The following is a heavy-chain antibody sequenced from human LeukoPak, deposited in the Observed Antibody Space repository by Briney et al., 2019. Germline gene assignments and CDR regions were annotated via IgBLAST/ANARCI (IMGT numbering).Heavy chain of an antibody. CDR2: ISSSSSYT. CDR3: ARDGRCGGDCYAS. CDR1: GFTFSDYY. D-gene: IGHD2-21*02. V-gene: IGHV3-11*06. J-gene: IGHJ4*02. Sequence: GGSLRLSCAASGFTFSDYYMSWIRQAPGKGLEWVSYISSSSSYTNYADSVKGRFTISRDNAKNALYLQMNSLRVEDTAVYYCARDGRCGGDCYASWGQGTLVTVSS.